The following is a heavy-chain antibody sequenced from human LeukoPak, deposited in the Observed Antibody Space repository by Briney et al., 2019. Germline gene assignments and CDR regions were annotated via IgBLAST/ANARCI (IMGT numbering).Heavy chain of an antibody. CDR3: AKDLIFGVVTNWFDP. CDR2: ISWNSGSI. CDR1: GFTFDDYA. D-gene: IGHD3-3*01. J-gene: IGHJ5*02. V-gene: IGHV3-9*01. Sequence: SLRLSCAASGFTFDDYAMHWVRQAPGKGLEWVSGISWNSGSIGYADSVKGRFTISRDNAKNSLYLQMNSLRAEDTALYYCAKDLIFGVVTNWFDPWGQGTLVTVSS.